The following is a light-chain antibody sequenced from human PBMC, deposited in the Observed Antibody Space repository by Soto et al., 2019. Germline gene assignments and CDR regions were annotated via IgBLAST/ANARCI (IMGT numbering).Light chain of an antibody. Sequence: QSALTQPASVSGSPGQSITISCTGTSSDIGGENYVSWYQHHPGKAPRVMIYEVSNRPSGVSNRFSGSKSGNTASLTISGLQVEDEADYYCSSYTSTSTVMLFGGGTKLTVL. V-gene: IGLV2-14*01. CDR1: SSDIGGENY. CDR2: EVS. J-gene: IGLJ2*01. CDR3: SSYTSTSTVML.